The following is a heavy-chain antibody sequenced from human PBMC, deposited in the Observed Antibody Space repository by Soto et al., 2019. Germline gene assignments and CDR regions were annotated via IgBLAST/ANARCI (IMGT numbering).Heavy chain of an antibody. CDR1: GGTFSSYA. V-gene: IGHV1-69*13. Sequence: SVKVSCKASGGTFSSYAISWVRQAPGQGLEWMGGIIPIFGTANYAQKFQGRVTITADESTSTAYMELSSLRSEDTAVYYCASHSPGRGQQFVYWGQGTLVTVSS. D-gene: IGHD6-13*01. CDR2: IIPIFGTA. CDR3: ASHSPGRGQQFVY. J-gene: IGHJ4*02.